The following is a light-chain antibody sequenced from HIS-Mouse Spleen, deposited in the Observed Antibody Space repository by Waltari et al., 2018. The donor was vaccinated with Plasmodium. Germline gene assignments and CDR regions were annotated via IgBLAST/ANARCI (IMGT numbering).Light chain of an antibody. CDR3: SSYAGSNNYV. CDR1: SSDVGGSTY. V-gene: IGLV2-8*01. CDR2: VVS. Sequence: QPALTHPPSASGSPGQSVPPPSPGTSSDVGGSTYVSWYQHPPGKPPKLMIDVVSQRPSWVPVRFSGSKSGNTASLTVSGLQAEDEADYYCSSYAGSNNYVFGTGTKVTVL. J-gene: IGLJ1*01.